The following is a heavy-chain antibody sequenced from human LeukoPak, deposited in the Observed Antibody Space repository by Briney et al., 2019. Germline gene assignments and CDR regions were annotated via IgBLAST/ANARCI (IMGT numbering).Heavy chain of an antibody. D-gene: IGHD3-22*01. CDR1: GYTFTSYG. CDR3: ARQLNYYDSSGYSNKGFDY. J-gene: IGHJ4*02. CDR2: ISAYNGNT. Sequence: ASVKVSCKASGYTFTSYGISWVRQAPGQGLEWMGWISAYNGNTNYAQKLQGRVTMTTDTSTSTAYMELRSLRSDDTAVYYCARQLNYYDSSGYSNKGFDYWGQGTLVTVSS. V-gene: IGHV1-18*01.